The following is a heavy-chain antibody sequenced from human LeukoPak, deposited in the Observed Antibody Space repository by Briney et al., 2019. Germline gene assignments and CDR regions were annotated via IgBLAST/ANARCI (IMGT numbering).Heavy chain of an antibody. CDR1: GFTFSNAW. CDR2: VSYYGST. Sequence: KPGGSLRLSCAASGFTFSNAWMSWIRLPPGRELEWIGYVSYYGSTNYNPSLKSRVTISLETSKNQFSLRVTFVTAADTAVYYCVRGLTGVVGAADVWGKGTTVTVSS. D-gene: IGHD2-15*01. CDR3: VRGLTGVVGAADV. V-gene: IGHV4-59*01. J-gene: IGHJ6*04.